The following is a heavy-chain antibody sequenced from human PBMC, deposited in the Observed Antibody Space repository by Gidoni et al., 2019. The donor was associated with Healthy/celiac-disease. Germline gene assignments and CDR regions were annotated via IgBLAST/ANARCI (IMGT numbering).Heavy chain of an antibody. CDR3: ARERDYVWGSYRLRNWFDP. D-gene: IGHD3-16*02. CDR1: GGTFSSYA. V-gene: IGHV1-69*06. Sequence: QVQLVQSGAEVKKPGSSVKVSCKASGGTFSSYAISWVRQAPGQGLEWMGGIIPIFGTANYAQKFQGRVTITADKSTSTAYMELSSLRSEDTAVYYCARERDYVWGSYRLRNWFDPWGQGTLVTVSS. J-gene: IGHJ5*02. CDR2: IIPIFGTA.